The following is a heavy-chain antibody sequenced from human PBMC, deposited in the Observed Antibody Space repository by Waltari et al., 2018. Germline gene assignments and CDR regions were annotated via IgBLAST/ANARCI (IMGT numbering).Heavy chain of an antibody. J-gene: IGHJ4*02. CDR1: GFTFSNYG. Sequence: QVQLVESGGGVVQPGRSLRLSCAASGFTFSNYGIHWVRQAPGKGLEWVAVIWYDESNKYYADSVKGRFTISRDTSKNTLYLRMNSLRAEDTAVYYCARDNSPGDWGYYFDYWGQGTLVTVSS. CDR3: ARDNSPGDWGYYFDY. CDR2: IWYDESNK. D-gene: IGHD7-27*01. V-gene: IGHV3-33*01.